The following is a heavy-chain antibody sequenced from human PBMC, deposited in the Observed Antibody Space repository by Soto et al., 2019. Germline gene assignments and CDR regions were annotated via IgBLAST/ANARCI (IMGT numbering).Heavy chain of an antibody. Sequence: PGGSLRLSCAASGFTFSSYSMNWVRQAPGKGLEWVSYISSGSITIYYADSVKGRFTISRDNAKNSLYLQMNSLRAEDTAVYHCARDILGGPYDFSHGGQGTLVTVSS. CDR3: ARDILGGPYDFSH. V-gene: IGHV3-48*01. J-gene: IGHJ1*01. CDR2: ISSGSITI. D-gene: IGHD3-3*01. CDR1: GFTFSSYS.